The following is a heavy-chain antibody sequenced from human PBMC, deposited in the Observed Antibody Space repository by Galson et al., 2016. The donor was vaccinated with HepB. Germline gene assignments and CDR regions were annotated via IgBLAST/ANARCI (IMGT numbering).Heavy chain of an antibody. Sequence: LSLTCSVSGDPMTNNNYVWNWIRQSEKGLEWIGLIHRSGNTDYNPSLKSRVMISVDTSKFQFYLKVNSVTAADTAVYFCAREASYRFSYFGMDVWGRGTTVTVS. CDR1: GDPMTNNNYV. CDR2: IHRSGNT. V-gene: IGHV4-31*03. D-gene: IGHD3-10*01. CDR3: AREASYRFSYFGMDV. J-gene: IGHJ6*02.